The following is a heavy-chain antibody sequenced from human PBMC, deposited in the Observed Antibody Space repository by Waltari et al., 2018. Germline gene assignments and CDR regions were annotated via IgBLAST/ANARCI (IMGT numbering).Heavy chain of an antibody. V-gene: IGHV3-53*01. CDR2: SYSGGST. J-gene: IGHJ6*02. CDR3: ARSSSWYYYGMDV. D-gene: IGHD6-13*01. Sequence: EVQLVESGGGLIQPGGSLRLSCAASGFTVSSNYMSWVRQAPGKGLEWVSVSYSGGSTYYADSGKGRFTISRDNSKNTLYLQMNSLRAEDTAVYYCARSSSWYYYGMDVWGQGTTVTVSS. CDR1: GFTVSSNY.